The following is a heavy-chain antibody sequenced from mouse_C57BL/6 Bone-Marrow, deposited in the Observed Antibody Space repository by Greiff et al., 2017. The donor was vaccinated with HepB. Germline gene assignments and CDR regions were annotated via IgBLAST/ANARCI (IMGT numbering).Heavy chain of an antibody. CDR3: ARPFYYYGSYYFDY. CDR1: GYTFTSYW. J-gene: IGHJ2*01. CDR2: IYPGSGST. D-gene: IGHD1-1*01. V-gene: IGHV1-55*01. Sequence: QVQLQQPGAELVKPGASVKMSCKASGYTFTSYWITWVKQRPGQGLEWIGDIYPGSGSTNYNEKFKSKATLTVDTSSSQAYMQPISLTSEDSAVYYCARPFYYYGSYYFDYWGQGTTLTVSS.